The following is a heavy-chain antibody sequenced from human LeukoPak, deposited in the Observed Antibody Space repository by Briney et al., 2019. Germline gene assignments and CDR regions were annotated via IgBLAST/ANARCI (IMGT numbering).Heavy chain of an antibody. Sequence: SGSLSLTCTVSGGSISPYYWSWVRQPPGKGLEWIGNIYDSGSTDSNPSLKSRVTFSVDTSKNQFSLKLSSVTAADTAMYYCARGQRGLPYWGQGTLVTASS. CDR2: IYDSGST. D-gene: IGHD3/OR15-3a*01. J-gene: IGHJ4*02. V-gene: IGHV4-59*01. CDR1: GGSISPYY. CDR3: ARGQRGLPY.